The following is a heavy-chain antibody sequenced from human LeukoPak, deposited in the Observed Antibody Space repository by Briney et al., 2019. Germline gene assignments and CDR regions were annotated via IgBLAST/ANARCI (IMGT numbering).Heavy chain of an antibody. V-gene: IGHV4-39*01. D-gene: IGHD6-13*01. CDR2: IYYDGNT. J-gene: IGHJ4*02. CDR3: ARRQSSSWSHFDY. Sequence: SETLSLTCTVSGGSFSSRSYYWGWIRQPPGKGLEWIASIYYDGNTFYNPSLKSRVTISVDTSKSQFSLKLGSVTAADTAVYYCARRQSSSWSHFDYWGQGILVTVSS. CDR1: GGSFSSRSYY.